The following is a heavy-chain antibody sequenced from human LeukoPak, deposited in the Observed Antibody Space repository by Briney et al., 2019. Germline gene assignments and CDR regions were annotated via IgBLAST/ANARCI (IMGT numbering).Heavy chain of an antibody. J-gene: IGHJ4*02. CDR1: GFIFSNYW. D-gene: IGHD6-6*01. Sequence: GGPLRLSCAASGFIFSNYWMVWVRQAPGKGLELVATIKHDGSEKFYVDSVKGRFTVSRDNAKNSLYLQANSLRGEDTAVYFCARDTARTKDYWGQGTLVIVSS. CDR2: IKHDGSEK. CDR3: ARDTARTKDY. V-gene: IGHV3-7*05.